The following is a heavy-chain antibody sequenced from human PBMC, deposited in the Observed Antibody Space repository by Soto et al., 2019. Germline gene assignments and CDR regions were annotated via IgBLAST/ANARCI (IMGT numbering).Heavy chain of an antibody. J-gene: IGHJ4*02. Sequence: PGRALRRSCTDSGFTFITYAMTWCRQAPGKGLEWVSAISGSGSTFYANSVKGRFTISRDNSRNTVSLQMHSLRAEDSAIYYCAKEKDYDFVWGSDRYTSHYWGPGTLVPVSS. CDR3: AKEKDYDFVWGSDRYTSHY. CDR1: GFTFITYA. CDR2: ISGSGST. D-gene: IGHD3-16*02. V-gene: IGHV3-23*01.